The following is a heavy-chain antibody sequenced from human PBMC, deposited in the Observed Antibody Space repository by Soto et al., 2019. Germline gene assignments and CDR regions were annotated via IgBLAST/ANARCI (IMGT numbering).Heavy chain of an antibody. CDR1: GYKFISYF. CDR2: INPSDGST. CDR3: ARELGYYDTSAPFDY. Sequence: QVQLVQSGAEVKKPGASVKVSCKASGYKFISYFIHWVRQAPGQGLEWMGIINPSDGSTNYAQKFQGRVTMTRETSTTTFHMELSSLRSEDTATYYCARELGYYDTSAPFDYWGQGTRVTVSS. V-gene: IGHV1-46*01. J-gene: IGHJ4*02. D-gene: IGHD3-22*01.